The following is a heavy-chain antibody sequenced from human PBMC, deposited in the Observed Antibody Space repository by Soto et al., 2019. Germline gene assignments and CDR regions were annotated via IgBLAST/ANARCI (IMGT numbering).Heavy chain of an antibody. J-gene: IGHJ1*01. V-gene: IGHV3-23*01. CDR2: ISGSGGST. Sequence: GGSLRLSCAASGFTFSSYAMSWVRQAPGKGLEWVSAISGSGGSTYYADSVKGRFTISRDNSKNTLYLQMNSLRAEDTAVYYCAKGNPDYYDSSGYYLVQHWGQGTLVTVSS. CDR3: AKGNPDYYDSSGYYLVQH. D-gene: IGHD3-22*01. CDR1: GFTFSSYA.